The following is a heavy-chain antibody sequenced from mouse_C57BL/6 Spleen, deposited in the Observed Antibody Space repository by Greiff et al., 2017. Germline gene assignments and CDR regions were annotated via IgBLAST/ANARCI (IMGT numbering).Heavy chain of an antibody. V-gene: IGHV1-72*01. D-gene: IGHD1-1*01. Sequence: VQLQQSGAELVKPGASVKLSCKASGYTFTSYWMHWVKQRPGRGLEWIGRIAPNSGGTKDNEKFKSKATLTVDKPSSTAYMQLSSLTSEDSAVYYCARENGYRYFDVWGTGTTVTVSS. CDR1: GYTFTSYW. CDR3: ARENGYRYFDV. CDR2: IAPNSGGT. J-gene: IGHJ1*03.